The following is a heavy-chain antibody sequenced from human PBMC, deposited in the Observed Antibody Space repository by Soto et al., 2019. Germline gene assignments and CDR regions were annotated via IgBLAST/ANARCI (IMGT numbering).Heavy chain of an antibody. CDR1: GGSISSYY. Sequence: LSLTCTVSGGSISSYYWSWIRQPPGKGLEWIGYIYYSGSTNYNPSLKSRVTISVDTSKNQFSLKLSSVTAADTAVYYCARSKERFLEWLSGYYYYGMDVWGQGTTVTVSS. V-gene: IGHV4-59*01. CDR3: ARSKERFLEWLSGYYYYGMDV. J-gene: IGHJ6*02. D-gene: IGHD3-3*01. CDR2: IYYSGST.